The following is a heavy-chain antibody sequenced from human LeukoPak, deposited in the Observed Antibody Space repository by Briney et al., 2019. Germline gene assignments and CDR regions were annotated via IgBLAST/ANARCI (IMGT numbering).Heavy chain of an antibody. V-gene: IGHV4-4*02. Sequence: SETLSLTCAVSGGSISSSNWWSWVRQPPGKGLEWIGEIYHGGSTNYNPSLKSRVTISVDRSKNQFSLRLSSVTAADTAVYYCARRGYCSGGSCFPFDYWGQGTLVTVSS. CDR1: GGSISSSNW. D-gene: IGHD2-15*01. J-gene: IGHJ4*02. CDR2: IYHGGST. CDR3: ARRGYCSGGSCFPFDY.